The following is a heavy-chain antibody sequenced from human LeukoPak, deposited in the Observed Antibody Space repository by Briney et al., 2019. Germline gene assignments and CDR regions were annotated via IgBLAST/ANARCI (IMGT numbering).Heavy chain of an antibody. Sequence: GGSLRLSCAASGFTFSSCAMHWVRQAPGKGLEWVAVISYDGSNKYYADSVKGRLTISRDNSKNTLFLQMNSLRGEDTAVYYCARDRTRDGYNQGRVFDYWGQGTLVTVSS. CDR1: GFTFSSCA. CDR3: ARDRTRDGYNQGRVFDY. V-gene: IGHV3-30-3*01. D-gene: IGHD5-24*01. J-gene: IGHJ4*02. CDR2: ISYDGSNK.